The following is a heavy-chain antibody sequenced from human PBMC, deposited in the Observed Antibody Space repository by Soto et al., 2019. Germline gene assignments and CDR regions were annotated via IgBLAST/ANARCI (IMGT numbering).Heavy chain of an antibody. CDR1: GFSLSTSGVG. D-gene: IGHD3-10*01. CDR2: IYWDDDK. Sequence: QITLKESGPTLVKPTQTLTLTCTFSGFSLSTSGVGVGWIRQPPGKALEWLALIYWDDDKRYSPSLKSRLTIPKDASKNKVVLTMTNMYPVDTATYYCAHRPYGSGSYYSRSDAFDIWGQGTMVTVSS. J-gene: IGHJ3*02. V-gene: IGHV2-5*02. CDR3: AHRPYGSGSYYSRSDAFDI.